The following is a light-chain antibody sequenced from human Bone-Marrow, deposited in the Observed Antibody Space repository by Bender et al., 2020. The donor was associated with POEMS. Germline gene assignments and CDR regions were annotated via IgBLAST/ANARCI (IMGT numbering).Light chain of an antibody. V-gene: IGLV1-44*01. CDR2: ADD. CDR1: SIGRNP. CDR3: SSYRSSSTGVV. J-gene: IGLJ2*01. Sequence: QSVLTQPPSASGTPGQRVTISCSGGSIGRNPINWYQQLPGTAPRLVIYADDRRPSGVSNRFSGAKSGNTASLTISGLQADDEANYFCSSYRSSSTGVVFGGGTKLTVL.